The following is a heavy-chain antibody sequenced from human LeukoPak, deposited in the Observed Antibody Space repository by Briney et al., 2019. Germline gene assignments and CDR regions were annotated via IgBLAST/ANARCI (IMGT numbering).Heavy chain of an antibody. J-gene: IGHJ3*02. D-gene: IGHD3-22*01. V-gene: IGHV1-18*01. CDR1: GYTFTSYG. CDR3: SRNRWSYYDSSGCYYVQVGFDI. CDR2: ISAYNGNR. Sequence: ASVTVSFKGSGYTFTSYGISWVRQAPGKGLAGMGWISAYNGNRNYAQKRQGRVTMTTDTYTSTTYMELKGPRSNDTAVYYFSRNRWSYYDSSGCYYVQVGFDIWGQGTMVTVSS.